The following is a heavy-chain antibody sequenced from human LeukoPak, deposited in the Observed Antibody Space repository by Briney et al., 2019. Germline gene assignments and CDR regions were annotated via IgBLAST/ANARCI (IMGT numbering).Heavy chain of an antibody. D-gene: IGHD3-3*01. CDR2: ISGRSTTM. CDR1: GFTFTSYG. Sequence: SGGDLVQPGGSLRLSCAASGFTFTSYGLNWVRQAPGKGLEWVSYISGRSTTMYYADSVRGRFTISRDNAKNSLYLQMNSLRAEDTAVYYCAREIKNGFWSGYHQAGYWGQGTLVTVSS. V-gene: IGHV3-48*04. J-gene: IGHJ4*02. CDR3: AREIKNGFWSGYHQAGY.